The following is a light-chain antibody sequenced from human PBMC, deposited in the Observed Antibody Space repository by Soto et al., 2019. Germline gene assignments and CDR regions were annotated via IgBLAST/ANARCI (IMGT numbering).Light chain of an antibody. V-gene: IGLV2-14*01. CDR2: GVT. J-gene: IGLJ1*01. Sequence: QCALTQPASVSGSPGQSITISCTGTSGDFSDHKYVSWYQQHPGKAPQLLIYGVTNRPSGVSNRFSGSKSGDTASLTISGLQADDEADYYCNSYTGYNTLPVFGTGTKLTVL. CDR1: SGDFSDHKY. CDR3: NSYTGYNTLPV.